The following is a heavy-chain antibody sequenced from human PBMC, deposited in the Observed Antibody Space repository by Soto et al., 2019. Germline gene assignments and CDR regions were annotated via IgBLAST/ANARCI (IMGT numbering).Heavy chain of an antibody. J-gene: IGHJ4*02. CDR1: GYTFTRYA. D-gene: IGHD3-22*01. CDR3: ARDLRATMIVVPGY. CDR2: INAGNGNT. Sequence: ASVKVACKAAGYTFTRYAMHWVRQDHGQRLEWMGWINAGNGNTKYSQKFQGRVTITRDTSASTAYMELSSLRSEDTAVYYCARDLRATMIVVPGYWGQGTLVTVSS. V-gene: IGHV1-3*01.